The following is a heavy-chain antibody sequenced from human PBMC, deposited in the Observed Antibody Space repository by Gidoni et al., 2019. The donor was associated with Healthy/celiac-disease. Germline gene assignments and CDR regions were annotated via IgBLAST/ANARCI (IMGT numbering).Heavy chain of an antibody. Sequence: QVQLVESGGGVVQPGRSLRLSCAASGFTFRSYGMHWLRQAPGKGLEWVAVISYDGSNKYYADSVKGRFTISRDNSKNTLYLQMNSLRAEDTAVYYCAKDLVMTTVTTRYYYYYGMDVWGQGTTVTVSS. D-gene: IGHD4-17*01. CDR3: AKDLVMTTVTTRYYYYYGMDV. J-gene: IGHJ6*02. CDR2: ISYDGSNK. CDR1: GFTFRSYG. V-gene: IGHV3-30*18.